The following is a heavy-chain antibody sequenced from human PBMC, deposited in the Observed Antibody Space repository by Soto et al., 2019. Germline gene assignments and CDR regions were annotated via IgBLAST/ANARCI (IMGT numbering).Heavy chain of an antibody. D-gene: IGHD6-13*01. V-gene: IGHV1-2*04. Sequence: ASVKVSCKASGYTFTGYYMHWVRQAPGQGLEWIGWINPNSGGTNYAQKFQGWVTMTRDTSISTAYMELSRLRSDDTAVYYCARDRIAAAGGGRDYYGMDVWGQGTTVTVSS. CDR2: INPNSGGT. CDR3: ARDRIAAAGGGRDYYGMDV. CDR1: GYTFTGYY. J-gene: IGHJ6*02.